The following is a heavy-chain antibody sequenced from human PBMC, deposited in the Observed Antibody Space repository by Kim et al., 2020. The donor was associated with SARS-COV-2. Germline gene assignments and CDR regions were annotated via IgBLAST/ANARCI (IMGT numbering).Heavy chain of an antibody. CDR2: VHPGESDS. CDR3: ARHSGLGISDYFTY. CDR1: GYSFPNYW. V-gene: IGHV5-51*01. D-gene: IGHD7-27*01. J-gene: IGHJ4*02. Sequence: GESLKISCKGLGYSFPNYWIVWVRQMPGQGLEWMGIVHPGESDSKYSPSFQGRVTISADKATSTASLQFSSLQASDTAIYFCARHSGLGISDYFTYWGQGSLVTVSS.